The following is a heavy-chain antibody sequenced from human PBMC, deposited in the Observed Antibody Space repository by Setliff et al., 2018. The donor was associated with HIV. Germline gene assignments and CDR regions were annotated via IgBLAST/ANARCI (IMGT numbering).Heavy chain of an antibody. D-gene: IGHD2-2*01. J-gene: IGHJ4*02. CDR3: ARQGLVLVPASIDWRLPPSPIDY. CDR2: IYYSGST. CDR1: GGSISSNNYY. Sequence: KLSETLSLTCTVSGGSISSNNYYWGWIRQPPGKGLEWIASIYYSGSTYYNPSLKSRITISVDTSKNQFSLRLSSVTAADTAVYYCARQGLVLVPASIDWRLPPSPIDYWGQGALVTVSS. V-gene: IGHV4-39*01.